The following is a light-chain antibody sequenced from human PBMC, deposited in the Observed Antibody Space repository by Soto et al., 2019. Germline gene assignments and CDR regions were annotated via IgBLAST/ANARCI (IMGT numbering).Light chain of an antibody. CDR3: QQRSNWPWT. Sequence: EIALRQSPGTLSLSPEERASISCRARQSVSSSYLAWYQQKPGQAPRLLIYGASRRATGIPDRFSGSGSGTDFTLTITRLEPEDFAVYYCQQRSNWPWTFGQGTKVDIK. CDR1: QSVSSSY. CDR2: GAS. J-gene: IGKJ1*01. V-gene: IGKV3D-20*02.